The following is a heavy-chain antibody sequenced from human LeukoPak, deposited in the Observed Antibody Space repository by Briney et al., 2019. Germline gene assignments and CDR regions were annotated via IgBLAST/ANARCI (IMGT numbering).Heavy chain of an antibody. J-gene: IGHJ4*02. CDR3: ARASSGWSHFDY. V-gene: IGHV1-69*05. CDR1: GGTFSSYA. CDR2: IIPIFGTA. Sequence: SVKVSCKASGGTFSSYAISWVRQAPGQGLEWMGGIIPIFGTANYARKFQGRVTITTDESTSTAYMELSSLKSEDTAVYYCARASSGWSHFDYWGQGTLVTVSS. D-gene: IGHD6-19*01.